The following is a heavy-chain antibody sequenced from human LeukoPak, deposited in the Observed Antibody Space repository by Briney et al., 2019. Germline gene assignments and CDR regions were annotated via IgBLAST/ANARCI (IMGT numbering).Heavy chain of an antibody. CDR3: ARSDSSGYYFEPVDY. J-gene: IGHJ4*02. CDR2: ISGRGDST. CDR1: EFTFSSYA. Sequence: PGGSLRLSCAASEFTFSSYAMSWVRQAPGKGLEWVSTISGRGDSTYYADSVKGRFTISRDNSKNTLDLQMNSLRAEDSAIYYCARSDSSGYYFEPVDYWGQGTLVTVSS. D-gene: IGHD3-22*01. V-gene: IGHV3-23*01.